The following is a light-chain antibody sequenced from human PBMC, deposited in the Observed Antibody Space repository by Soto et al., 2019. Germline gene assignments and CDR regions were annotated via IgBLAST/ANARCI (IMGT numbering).Light chain of an antibody. Sequence: EIGLTQSPATLSLSPGERATLSCRASQSVSSYLAWYQQKPGQAPRLLIYDASNRATGIPARFSGSGSGTDFTLTISSLEPEDFAVYYCQQRSNWRTWTFGQGTKVEIK. CDR2: DAS. CDR1: QSVSSY. CDR3: QQRSNWRTWT. J-gene: IGKJ1*01. V-gene: IGKV3-11*01.